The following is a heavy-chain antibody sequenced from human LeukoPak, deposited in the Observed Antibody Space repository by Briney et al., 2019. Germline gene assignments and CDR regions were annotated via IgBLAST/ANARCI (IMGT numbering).Heavy chain of an antibody. J-gene: IGHJ6*02. D-gene: IGHD3-22*01. Sequence: SVTVSCKASGGTFSSYAISWVRQAPGQGLEWMGRIIPILGIANYAQKFQGRVTITADKSTSTAYMELSSLRSEDTAVYYCARDQGYYDSSGYYQGYGMDVWGQGTTVTVSS. CDR1: GGTFSSYA. V-gene: IGHV1-69*04. CDR2: IIPILGIA. CDR3: ARDQGYYDSSGYYQGYGMDV.